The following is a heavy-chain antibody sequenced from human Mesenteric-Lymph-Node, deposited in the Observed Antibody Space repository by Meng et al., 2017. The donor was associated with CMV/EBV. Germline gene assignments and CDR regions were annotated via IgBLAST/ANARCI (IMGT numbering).Heavy chain of an antibody. D-gene: IGHD6-13*01. CDR3: ATGAAAGTVYYYHYDMDV. CDR2: ISSSGITI. Sequence: GGSLRLSCTASGFTFGTYEMNWIRQAPGKGLEWVSYISSSGITIYYADSVKGRFTISRDNAKNSLYLQMNSLRAEDTAVYYCATGAAAGTVYYYHYDMDVWGQGTTVTVSS. CDR1: GFTFGTYE. V-gene: IGHV3-48*03. J-gene: IGHJ6*02.